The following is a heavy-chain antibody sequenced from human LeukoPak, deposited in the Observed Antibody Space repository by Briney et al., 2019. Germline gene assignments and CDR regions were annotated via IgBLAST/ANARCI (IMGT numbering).Heavy chain of an antibody. D-gene: IGHD1-1*01. J-gene: IGHJ4*02. Sequence: GGSLRLSCAASGFSFSTNWMDWIRQAPGKGLKWVANIKQDGSAKHYVDSVKGRFTISRDNAKNSLYLQMNSLTVDDTAVYYCAKEGDWTHEYWGQGTLVIVSS. CDR2: IKQDGSAK. V-gene: IGHV3-7*03. CDR1: GFSFSTNW. CDR3: AKEGDWTHEY.